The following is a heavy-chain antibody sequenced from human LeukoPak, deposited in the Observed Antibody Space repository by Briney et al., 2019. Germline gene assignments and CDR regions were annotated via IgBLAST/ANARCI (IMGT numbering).Heavy chain of an antibody. CDR3: ARGFYGSGSQFDY. CDR1: GGSISSGDYP. D-gene: IGHD3-10*01. CDR2: IFHTGHT. V-gene: IGHV4-30-2*01. Sequence: PSETLSLTCAVFGGSISSGDYPWSWIRQPPGKGLEWIGYIFHTGHTSYNPSLKSRVTISADMSKNQLSLKLSSVTAAGTAVYYCARGFYGSGSQFDYWGQGTLVTVSS. J-gene: IGHJ4*02.